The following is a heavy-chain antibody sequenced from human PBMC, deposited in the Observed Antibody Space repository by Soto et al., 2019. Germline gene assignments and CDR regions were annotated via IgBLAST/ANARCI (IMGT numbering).Heavy chain of an antibody. J-gene: IGHJ3*02. CDR1: GYTFASYS. CDR3: ARRSRDGYSLGAFDI. Sequence: PGESLKISCKGSGYTFASYSIGWVRQMPGKGLEWMGIIYPGDSDTRYSPSFQGQVTISADKSISTAYLQWSSLKASDTAMFYCARRSRDGYSLGAFDIWGQGTMVTVSS. D-gene: IGHD5-18*01. V-gene: IGHV5-51*01. CDR2: IYPGDSDT.